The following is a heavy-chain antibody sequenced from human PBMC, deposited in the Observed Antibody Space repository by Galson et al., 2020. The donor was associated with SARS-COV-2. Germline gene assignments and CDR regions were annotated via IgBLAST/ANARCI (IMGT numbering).Heavy chain of an antibody. CDR1: GYSFTSYG. CDR3: ARVVFDSRSNAFDI. V-gene: IGHV1-18*01. D-gene: IGHD3-10*01. CDR2: ISPSDGNT. Sequence: ASVKVSCKASGYSFTSYGIGWLRQAPGQGLEWMGWISPSDGNTNYAQKFQGRVTMTTDSSTNTAFLELTSLGSDDTAEYYCARVVFDSRSNAFDIWGQGTRVTVSS. J-gene: IGHJ3*02.